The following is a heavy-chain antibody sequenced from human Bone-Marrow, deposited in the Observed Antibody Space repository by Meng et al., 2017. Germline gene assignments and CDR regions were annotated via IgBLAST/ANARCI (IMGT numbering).Heavy chain of an antibody. CDR2: INHSGST. CDR1: GGSFSDYY. Sequence: QGQPQQWGAGLFKPSETLSLTCVVSGGSFSDYYWSWIRPPPGKGLEWIGEINHSGSTNYNPSLESRATISVDTSQNNLSLKLSSVTAADSAVYYCARGPTTMAHDFDYWGQGTLVTVSS. J-gene: IGHJ4*02. V-gene: IGHV4-34*01. CDR3: ARGPTTMAHDFDY. D-gene: IGHD4-11*01.